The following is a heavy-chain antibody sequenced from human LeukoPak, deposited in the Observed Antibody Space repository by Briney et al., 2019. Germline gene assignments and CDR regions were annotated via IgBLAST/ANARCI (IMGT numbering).Heavy chain of an antibody. J-gene: IGHJ4*02. CDR1: GGSISSYY. V-gene: IGHV4-59*01. D-gene: IGHD3-9*01. CDR3: ARLPVHYDILTGYYGKGYFDY. CDR2: IYYSGST. Sequence: PSETPSLTCTVSGGSISSYYWNWIRQPPGKGLEWIGYIYYSGSTNYNPSLKSRVTISVDTSKNQFSLKLSSVTAADTAVYYCARLPVHYDILTGYYGKGYFDYWGQGTLVTVSS.